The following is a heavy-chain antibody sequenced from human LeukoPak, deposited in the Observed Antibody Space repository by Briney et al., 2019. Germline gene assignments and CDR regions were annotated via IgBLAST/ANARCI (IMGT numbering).Heavy chain of an antibody. V-gene: IGHV1-69*04. CDR3: ARTYCSGGSCNFDY. J-gene: IGHJ4*02. CDR2: IIPILGIA. Sequence: SVKVSCKASGGTFSSYAINWVRQAPGQGLEWMGRIIPILGIANYAQKFQGRVTITADKSTSTAYMELSSLRSEDTAVYYCARTYCSGGSCNFDYWGQGTLVTVSS. D-gene: IGHD2-15*01. CDR1: GGTFSSYA.